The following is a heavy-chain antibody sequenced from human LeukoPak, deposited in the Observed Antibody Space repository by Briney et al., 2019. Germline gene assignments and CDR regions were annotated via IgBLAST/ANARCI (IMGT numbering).Heavy chain of an antibody. V-gene: IGHV1-2*02. Sequence: ASVKVSCKASGYTFTGYYIHWVRQAPGQGLDWMGWINPNNGGTKYAQGFQGRVTMTRATSISTAYMELTNLKPDDTAVYYCARGDLAFVPAADRYGYYLWGQGTLVTVSS. CDR2: INPNNGGT. J-gene: IGHJ4*02. D-gene: IGHD2-2*01. CDR3: ARGDLAFVPAADRYGYYL. CDR1: GYTFTGYY.